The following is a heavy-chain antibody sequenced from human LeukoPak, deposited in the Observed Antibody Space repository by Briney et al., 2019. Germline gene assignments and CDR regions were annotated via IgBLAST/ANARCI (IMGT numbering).Heavy chain of an antibody. CDR1: GFTLRSYA. J-gene: IGHJ4*02. Sequence: PGGSLRLSCAASGFTLRSYAMNWVRQAPGEGLEWVSAISGSDGNTYYADSVKGRFTISRDDSKNTLYLQMNRLRAEDTALYYCAKAATFYYGWDLWGQGILVAVSS. V-gene: IGHV3-23*01. CDR2: ISGSDGNT. CDR3: AKAATFYYGWDL. D-gene: IGHD3-10*01.